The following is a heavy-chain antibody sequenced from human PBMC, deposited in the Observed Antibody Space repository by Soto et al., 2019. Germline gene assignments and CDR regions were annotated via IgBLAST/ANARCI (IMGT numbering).Heavy chain of an antibody. CDR1: GFTFSSYG. J-gene: IGHJ5*02. V-gene: IGHV3-33*01. CDR2: IWYDGSNK. Sequence: TGGSLRLCCAASGFTFSSYGMHWVRQAPGKGLEWVAVIWYDGSNKYYADSVKGRFTISRDNSKNTLYLQMNSLRAEDTAVYYCAREIAAALNWFDPWGQGTLVTVSS. CDR3: AREIAAALNWFDP. D-gene: IGHD6-13*01.